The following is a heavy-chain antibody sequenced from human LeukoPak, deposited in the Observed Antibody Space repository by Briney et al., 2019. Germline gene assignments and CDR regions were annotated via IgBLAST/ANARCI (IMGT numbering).Heavy chain of an antibody. Sequence: PSETLSLTCTVSGGSISSYYWGWIRQPPGKGLEWIGSIYSGSTYYNPSLKSRVTISVDTSKNQFSLKLSSVTAADTAVYYCARRGTAFDIWGQGTMVTVSS. J-gene: IGHJ3*02. V-gene: IGHV4-39*01. CDR2: IYSGST. CDR1: GGSISSYY. CDR3: ARRGTAFDI.